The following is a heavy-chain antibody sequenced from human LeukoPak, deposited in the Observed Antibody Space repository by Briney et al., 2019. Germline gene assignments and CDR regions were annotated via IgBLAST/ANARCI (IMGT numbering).Heavy chain of an antibody. CDR2: IYYSGST. CDR3: ASAGYDSSGYPYYYYMDV. Sequence: SETLSLTCTVSGGSISSYYWSWIRQPPGKGLEWIGYIYYSGSTNYNPPLKSRVTISVGTSKNQFSLKLSSVTAADTAVYYCASAGYDSSGYPYYYYMDVWGKGTTVTVSS. D-gene: IGHD3-22*01. V-gene: IGHV4-59*01. J-gene: IGHJ6*03. CDR1: GGSISSYY.